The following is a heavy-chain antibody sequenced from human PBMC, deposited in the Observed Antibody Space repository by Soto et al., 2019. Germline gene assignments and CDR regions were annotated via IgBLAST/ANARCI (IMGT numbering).Heavy chain of an antibody. CDR2: ISYDGSNK. J-gene: IGHJ4*02. Sequence: QVQLVESGGGIVQPGRSLRLSCQASGFNFNNYGMHWVRQSPGKGLEWVAVISYDGSNKYYADSVKGRFTISRDNSKNTRSLHRNTLIPEDTAVYHCAKDRVGGTFYTPLGFWGQGTLVTVSS. V-gene: IGHV3-30*18. CDR1: GFNFNNYG. D-gene: IGHD6-19*01. CDR3: AKDRVGGTFYTPLGF.